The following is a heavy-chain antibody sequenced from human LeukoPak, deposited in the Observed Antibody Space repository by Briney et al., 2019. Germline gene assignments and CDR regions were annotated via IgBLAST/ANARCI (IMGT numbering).Heavy chain of an antibody. V-gene: IGHV4-34*01. CDR1: GGSFSGYY. J-gene: IGHJ3*02. Sequence: SETLSLTCAVYGGSFSGYYWSWIRPPPGKGLEWIGEINHSGSTNYNPSLKSRVTISVDTSKNQFSLKLSSVTAADTAVYYCARFLYYDILTGSGYDAFDIWGQGTMVTVSS. CDR3: ARFLYYDILTGSGYDAFDI. CDR2: INHSGST. D-gene: IGHD3-9*01.